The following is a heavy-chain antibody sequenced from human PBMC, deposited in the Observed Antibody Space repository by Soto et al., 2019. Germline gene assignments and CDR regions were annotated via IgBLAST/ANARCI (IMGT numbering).Heavy chain of an antibody. Sequence: AASVKVSCKASGYTFTSYYMHWVRQAPGQGLEWMGIINPSGGSTSYAQKFQGRVTMTRDTSTSTVYMELSSLRSEDTAVYYCARGRLFRGYDFWSGFYYYYGMDVCGQGTTVTVSS. CDR2: INPSGGST. CDR3: ARGRLFRGYDFWSGFYYYYGMDV. J-gene: IGHJ6*02. D-gene: IGHD3-3*01. V-gene: IGHV1-46*01. CDR1: GYTFTSYY.